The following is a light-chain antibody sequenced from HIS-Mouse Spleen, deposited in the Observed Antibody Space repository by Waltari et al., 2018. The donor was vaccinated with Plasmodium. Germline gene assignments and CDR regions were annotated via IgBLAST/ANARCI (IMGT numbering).Light chain of an antibody. CDR3: YSTDSSGNHRV. Sequence: SYELTQPPSVSVSPGQTARITCSGDALPTKYAYCYQQKSGQAPVLVIYEDSKRPSGIPEGFSGSSSGTMATLTISGAQVEDEADYYCYSTDSSGNHRVFGGGTKLTVL. CDR1: ALPTKY. J-gene: IGLJ3*02. CDR2: EDS. V-gene: IGLV3-10*01.